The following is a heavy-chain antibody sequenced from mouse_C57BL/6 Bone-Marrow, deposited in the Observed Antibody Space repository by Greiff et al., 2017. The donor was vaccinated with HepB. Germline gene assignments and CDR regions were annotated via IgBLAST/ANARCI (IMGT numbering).Heavy chain of an antibody. CDR3: ARFGYYDAMDY. V-gene: IGHV1-72*01. CDR1: GYTFTSYW. J-gene: IGHJ4*01. D-gene: IGHD2-2*01. Sequence: VQLQQPGAELVKPGASVKLSCKASGYTFTSYWMHWVKQRPGRGLEWIGRIDPNSGGTKYNEKFKSKATLTVDKPSSTAYMQLSSLTSEDSAVYYCARFGYYDAMDYWGQGTSVTVSS. CDR2: IDPNSGGT.